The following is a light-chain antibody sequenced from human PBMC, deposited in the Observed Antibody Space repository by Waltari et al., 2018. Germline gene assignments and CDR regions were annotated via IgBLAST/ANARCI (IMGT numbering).Light chain of an antibody. V-gene: IGLV3-1*01. J-gene: IGLJ2*01. Sequence: SYELTQPPSVSVSPGQTASITCSGDKLGDKYACWYQQKPGQSPVLVIYQDSKRPSGIPERFSGSNSGNTATLNISGTQAMDEADYYCQAWDSSTASFGGGTKLTVL. CDR2: QDS. CDR3: QAWDSSTAS. CDR1: KLGDKY.